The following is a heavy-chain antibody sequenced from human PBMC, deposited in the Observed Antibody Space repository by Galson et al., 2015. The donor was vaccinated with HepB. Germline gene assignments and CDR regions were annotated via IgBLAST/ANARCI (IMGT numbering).Heavy chain of an antibody. CDR1: GYTFSTYS. Sequence: SVKVSCKASGYTFSTYSITWVRQAPGQGLEWMGWISPYNGDTNYAQKFQGRVTMTTDTSTTTAYMELRNLRSDDTAVYYCARSGTAAGFLGHWGQGTLVTVSS. V-gene: IGHV1-18*01. D-gene: IGHD6-13*01. J-gene: IGHJ4*02. CDR3: ARSGTAAGFLGH. CDR2: ISPYNGDT.